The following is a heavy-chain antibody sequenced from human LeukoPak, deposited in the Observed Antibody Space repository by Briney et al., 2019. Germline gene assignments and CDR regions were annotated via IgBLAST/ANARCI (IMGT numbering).Heavy chain of an antibody. J-gene: IGHJ4*02. V-gene: IGHV3-48*03. CDR1: GFTFSSYE. CDR2: ISSSGSSI. Sequence: GGSLRLSCAASGFTFSSYEMNWVRQAPGKGLEWVSYISSSGSSIYYADSVNARFTISTNNAKNSLYLQMTSLSAADTAVYYCARSYYYDSSGYYYDYWGQGTLVTVSS. CDR3: ARSYYYDSSGYYYDY. D-gene: IGHD3-22*01.